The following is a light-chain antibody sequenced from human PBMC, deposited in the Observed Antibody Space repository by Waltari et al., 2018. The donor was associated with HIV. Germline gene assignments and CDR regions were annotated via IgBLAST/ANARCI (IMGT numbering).Light chain of an antibody. J-gene: IGLJ2*01. CDR2: DVT. CDR3: ASHAGSKDV. CDR1: SSDVGAYNY. Sequence: QSALTQPPPASGSPGQSATIPCTGTSSDVGAYNYVSWFQQHPGKAPKLLIYDVTKRPSGVPDRFSGSKSGNTASLTVSGLQAEDEADYYCASHAGSKDVFGGGTRLTVL. V-gene: IGLV2-8*01.